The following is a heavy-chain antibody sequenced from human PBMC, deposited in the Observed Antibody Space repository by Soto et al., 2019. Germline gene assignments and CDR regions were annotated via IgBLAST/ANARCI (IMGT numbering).Heavy chain of an antibody. V-gene: IGHV3-21*01. J-gene: IGHJ4*02. Sequence: PGGSLRLSCAASVFTFSSYSMNWVRQAPGKGLEWVSSISSSSSYIYYADSVKGRFTISRDNAKNSLYLQMNSLRAEDTAVYYCARHPGPWGYCSSTSCYYFDYWGQGTLVTVSS. D-gene: IGHD2-2*01. CDR1: VFTFSSYS. CDR3: ARHPGPWGYCSSTSCYYFDY. CDR2: ISSSSSYI.